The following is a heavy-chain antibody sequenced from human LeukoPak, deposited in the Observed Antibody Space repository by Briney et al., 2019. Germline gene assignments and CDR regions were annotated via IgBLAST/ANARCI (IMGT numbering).Heavy chain of an antibody. J-gene: IGHJ3*02. CDR3: ASASSGWYRDAFDI. V-gene: IGHV3-53*01. Sequence: PGGSLRLSCAASGFTVSSNYMSWVRQAPGKGLEWVSLIYSGGSTYYADSVKGRFTISRDNSKNTLYLQMNSLRAEDTAVYYCASASSGWYRDAFDIWGQGTMVTVSS. CDR2: IYSGGST. CDR1: GFTVSSNY. D-gene: IGHD6-19*01.